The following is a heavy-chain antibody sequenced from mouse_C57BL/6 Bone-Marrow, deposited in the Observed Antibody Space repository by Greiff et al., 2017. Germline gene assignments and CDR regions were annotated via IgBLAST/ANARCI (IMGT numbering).Heavy chain of an antibody. CDR1: GYTFTSYW. D-gene: IGHD2-3*01. CDR2: IYPGSGST. V-gene: IGHV1-55*01. Sequence: QVQLQQPGAELVKPGASVKMSCKASGYTFTSYWITWVKQRPGQGLEWIGDIYPGSGSTNYNEKFKSKATLTVSTSSSTAYMQLSSLTSEDSAVYYCAREGDGYYVYFDYWGQGTTLTVSS. CDR3: AREGDGYYVYFDY. J-gene: IGHJ2*01.